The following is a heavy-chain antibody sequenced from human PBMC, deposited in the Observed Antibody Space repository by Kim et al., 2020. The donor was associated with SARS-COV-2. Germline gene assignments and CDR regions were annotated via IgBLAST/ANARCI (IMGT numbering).Heavy chain of an antibody. V-gene: IGHV7-4-1*02. D-gene: IGHD2-15*01. CDR1: GYTFTSYA. Sequence: ASVKVSCKASGYTFTSYAMNWVRQAPGQGLEWMGWINTNTGNPTYAQGFTGRFVFSLDTSVSTAYLQISSLKAEDTAVYYCARNQMSAPVVNFCSGGSCSEEGMDYWGQGTLVTVSS. CDR2: INTNTGNP. J-gene: IGHJ4*02. CDR3: ARNQMSAPVVNFCSGGSCSEEGMDY.